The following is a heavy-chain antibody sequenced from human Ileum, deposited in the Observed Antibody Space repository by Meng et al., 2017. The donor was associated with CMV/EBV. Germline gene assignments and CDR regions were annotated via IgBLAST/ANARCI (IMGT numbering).Heavy chain of an antibody. D-gene: IGHD6-6*01. CDR1: GGSISSYY. CDR2: IYYSGST. CDR3: ARDGSSSGIDY. Sequence: GSLRLSCTVSGGSISSYYWSWIRQPPGKGLEWIGYIYYSGSTNYNPSLKSRVTISVDTSKNQFSLKLSSVTAVDTAVYYCARDGSSSGIDYWGQGTLVTVSS. V-gene: IGHV4-59*01. J-gene: IGHJ4*02.